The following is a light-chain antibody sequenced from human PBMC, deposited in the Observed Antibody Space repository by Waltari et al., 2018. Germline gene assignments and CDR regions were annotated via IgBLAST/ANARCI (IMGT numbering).Light chain of an antibody. CDR2: DAS. J-gene: IGKJ4*01. CDR3: QQYTTYRVS. CDR1: LSISRW. Sequence: DIPLTQSPSTLSAAVGDRVTITCRASLSISRWLAWYQQKPGKAPNLLIDDASTLENGVPSRFRGSGFATEFTLTISSLQPDDSATYYCQQYTTYRVSFGGGTKVEIK. V-gene: IGKV1-5*01.